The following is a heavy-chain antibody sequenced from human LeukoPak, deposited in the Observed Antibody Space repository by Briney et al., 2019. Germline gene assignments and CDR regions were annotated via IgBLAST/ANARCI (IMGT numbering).Heavy chain of an antibody. D-gene: IGHD6-6*01. CDR2: INHSGST. Sequence: PSETLSLTCAVYGGSFSGYYWSWIRQPPGKGLEWIGEINHSGSTNYNPSLKSRVTISVDTSKNQFSLKLSSVTAADTAVYYCARARIAARPSYYFDYWGQGTLVTVSS. J-gene: IGHJ4*02. CDR3: ARARIAARPSYYFDY. CDR1: GGSFSGYY. V-gene: IGHV4-34*01.